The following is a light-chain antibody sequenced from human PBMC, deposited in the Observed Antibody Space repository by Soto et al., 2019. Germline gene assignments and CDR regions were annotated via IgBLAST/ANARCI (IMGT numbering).Light chain of an antibody. V-gene: IGKV3-11*01. J-gene: IGKJ1*01. Sequence: EIMLTQSPPTMALSPGKRASLSCGASQNISKYLIWYQQKPGQAPRLLIYHVSNRATGIPARFSGSGSGTDYTLTISSLAPEDFEVYYCQQRSNSPRTFGQGTKVDIK. CDR3: QQRSNSPRT. CDR1: QNISKY. CDR2: HVS.